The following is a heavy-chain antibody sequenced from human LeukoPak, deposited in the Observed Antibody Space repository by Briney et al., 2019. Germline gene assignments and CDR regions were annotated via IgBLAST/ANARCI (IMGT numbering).Heavy chain of an antibody. CDR3: ARDGAIFGAPGAFDI. D-gene: IGHD3-3*01. J-gene: IGHJ3*02. CDR2: IYTSGST. CDR1: GGSISSYY. V-gene: IGHV4-4*07. Sequence: PSETLSLTCTVSGGSISSYYWSWIRQPAGKGLEWIGRIYTSGSTNYNPSLKSRVTISVDTSKNQFSLKLSSVTAADTAVYYCARDGAIFGAPGAFDIWGQGTMVTVSS.